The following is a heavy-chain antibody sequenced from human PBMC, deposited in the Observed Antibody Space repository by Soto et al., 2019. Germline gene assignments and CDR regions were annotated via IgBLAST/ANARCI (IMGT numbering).Heavy chain of an antibody. CDR3: ARDSASVFWSGYHVYYYYYGMDV. CDR2: INPSGGST. CDR1: VYAFKRCY. D-gene: IGHD3-3*01. J-gene: IGHJ6*02. Sequence: APVQVSCEESVYAFKRCYMYWVRQDHGHGLEWMGMINPSGGSTSYAQKFQGRVTMTRDTSTSTVYMELSSLRSEDTAVYYCARDSASVFWSGYHVYYYYYGMDVWGQATTVTVS. V-gene: IGHV1-46*02.